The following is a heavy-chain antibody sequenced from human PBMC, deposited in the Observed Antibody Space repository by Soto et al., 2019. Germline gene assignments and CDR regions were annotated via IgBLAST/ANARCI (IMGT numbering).Heavy chain of an antibody. CDR3: ARDPNNLAARTAEGAEYYYYYYYMDV. CDR2: INAGNGNT. J-gene: IGHJ6*03. Sequence: GASVKVSCKASGYTFTSYAMHWVRQAPGQRLEWMGWINAGNGNTKYSQKFQGRVTITRDTSASTAYMELSSLRSEDTAVYYCARDPNNLAARTAEGAEYYYYYYYMDVWGKGTTVTVSS. V-gene: IGHV1-3*01. D-gene: IGHD6-6*01. CDR1: GYTFTSYA.